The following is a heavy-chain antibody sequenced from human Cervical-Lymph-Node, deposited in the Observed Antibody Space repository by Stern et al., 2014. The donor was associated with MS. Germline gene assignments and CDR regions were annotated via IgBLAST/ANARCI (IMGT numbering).Heavy chain of an antibody. Sequence: EVQLVESGGGLVQPGGSLRLSCVASGFTSNNYWMSWVRQAPGKGLGWVATIKEDGSEKDYVDSVKGRFTISRDTAKNSLHLQMNNVRAEDTAVYYCVRENNYGYYYGMDVWGQGATVTVSS. V-gene: IGHV3-7*03. CDR3: VRENNYGYYYGMDV. CDR1: GFTSNNYW. CDR2: IKEDGSEK. J-gene: IGHJ6*02. D-gene: IGHD5-18*01.